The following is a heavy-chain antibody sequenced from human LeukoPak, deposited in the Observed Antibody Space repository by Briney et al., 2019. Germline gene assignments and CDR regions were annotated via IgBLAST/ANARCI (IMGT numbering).Heavy chain of an antibody. CDR1: GFTFSSYE. J-gene: IGHJ4*02. CDR2: ISSSGSTI. D-gene: IGHD4-11*01. CDR3: ARGMTTYFDY. V-gene: IGHV3-48*03. Sequence: GGSLRLSCAASGFTFSSYEMNWVRQAPGKGLGWVSYISSSGSTIYYADSVKGRFTISRDNAKNSLYLQMNSLRAEDTAVYYCARGMTTYFDYWGQGTLVTVSS.